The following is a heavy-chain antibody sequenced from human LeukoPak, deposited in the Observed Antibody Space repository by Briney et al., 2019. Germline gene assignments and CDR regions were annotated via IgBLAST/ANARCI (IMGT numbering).Heavy chain of an antibody. Sequence: ASVKVSYKASGYTFTSYYMHWVRQAPGQGLEWMGIINPSSGSTTYAQKFQGRVTMTSDTSTSTVYMELSSLRSEDTAVYYYEKSRKAGDYWGQGTLVTVSS. V-gene: IGHV1-46*01. CDR3: EKSRKAGDY. D-gene: IGHD6-19*01. CDR1: GYTFTSYY. CDR2: INPSSGST. J-gene: IGHJ4*02.